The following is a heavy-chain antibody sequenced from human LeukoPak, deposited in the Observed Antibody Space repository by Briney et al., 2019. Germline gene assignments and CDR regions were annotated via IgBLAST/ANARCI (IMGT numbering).Heavy chain of an antibody. CDR2: ISGSDGHT. J-gene: IGHJ4*02. CDR3: AKVPWVGTHT. D-gene: IGHD4-23*01. V-gene: IGHV3-23*01. Sequence: GGSLRLSCAASGFTLSDYAMNWVRQAPGEGLEWLSAISGSDGHTFYADSVKGRFTLSRDNSKNTLYLQMNNLRADDTAIYYCAKVPWVGTHTWGQGTLVIVSS. CDR1: GFTLSDYA.